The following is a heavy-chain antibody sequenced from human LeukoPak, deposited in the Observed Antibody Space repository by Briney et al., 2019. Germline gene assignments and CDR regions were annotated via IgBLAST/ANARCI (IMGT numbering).Heavy chain of an antibody. J-gene: IGHJ4*02. V-gene: IGHV3-43*02. CDR1: GFTFHDYA. CDR3: AKASSGSSSRPVDY. Sequence: GGSLRLSCVASGFTFHDYAMSWVRQVPGKGLEWVSLISGDGGSASYAGSVKGRFTISRDNSKNSLYLQMNSLRTEDTAFYYCAKASSGSSSRPVDYWGQGVLVTVSS. CDR2: ISGDGGSA. D-gene: IGHD3-10*01.